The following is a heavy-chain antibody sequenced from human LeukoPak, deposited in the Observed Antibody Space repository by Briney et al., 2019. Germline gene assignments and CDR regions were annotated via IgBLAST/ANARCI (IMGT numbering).Heavy chain of an antibody. D-gene: IGHD4-17*01. J-gene: IGHJ3*02. CDR3: AKEVGDLDGFDI. V-gene: IGHV3-30*18. CDR1: GISFSTYG. Sequence: GGSLRLSCAGSGISFSTYGMHWVRQAPGKGLEWVAVISHDGSGKKYAEFVKGRFTIPRDNSKNTVDLQMNSLGAEDTAVYYCAKEVGDLDGFDIWGQGTMVTVSS. CDR2: ISHDGSGK.